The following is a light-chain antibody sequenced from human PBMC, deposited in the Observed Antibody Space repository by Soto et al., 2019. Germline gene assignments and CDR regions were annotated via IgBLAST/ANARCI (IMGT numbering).Light chain of an antibody. CDR2: NDT. CDR1: ALPKQF. CDR3: QSTDSSGSSVV. V-gene: IGLV3-25*03. Sequence: SYELTQPPSVSLTPGQTARITCSGDALPKQFAHWYQQKAGQAPVILIYNDTERPSGIPERFSGSCSGTTVTLTISGLQAEDEADYYCQSTDSSGSSVVFGGGTKVTVL. J-gene: IGLJ2*01.